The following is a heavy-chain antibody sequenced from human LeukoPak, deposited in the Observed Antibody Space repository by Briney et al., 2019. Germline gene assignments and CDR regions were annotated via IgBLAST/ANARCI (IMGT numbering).Heavy chain of an antibody. V-gene: IGHV3-23*01. CDR3: AKRGLSAAYYLDY. D-gene: IGHD2-8*02. CDR2: ISGSGGTT. Sequence: GGSLRLSCAASGFTFSSYAMSWVHQAPGKGLEWVSGISGSGGTTYYADSVKGRFTISRDNSKDTLSLQMSSLRAEDAAVYYCAKRGLSAAYYLDYWGQGTLVTVSS. J-gene: IGHJ4*02. CDR1: GFTFSSYA.